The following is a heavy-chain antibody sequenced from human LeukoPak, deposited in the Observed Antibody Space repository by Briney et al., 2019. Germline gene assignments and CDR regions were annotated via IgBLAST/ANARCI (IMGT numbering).Heavy chain of an antibody. CDR2: LPYDGSYN. CDR1: GGSLSAYG. CDR3: AAVGLGVVHWIAP. Sequence: TGGALRLSWLVSGGSLSAYGMRWVRQAPGKGLEWLAWLPYDGSYNLTAASLKGRFAISKDISKNTLFLDMESLTVGDPAVYYCAAVGLGVVHWIAPWGHGSLVIVSA. V-gene: IGHV3-30*02. D-gene: IGHD2-15*01. J-gene: IGHJ5*02.